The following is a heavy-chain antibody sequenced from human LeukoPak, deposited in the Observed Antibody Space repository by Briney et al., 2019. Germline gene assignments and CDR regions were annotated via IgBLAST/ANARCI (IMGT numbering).Heavy chain of an antibody. CDR2: IYYRGST. V-gene: IGHV4-59*08. Sequence: PSETLSLTCTVSGGSISSYYWSWIRQPPGKGLEWIGYIYYRGSTNYNPSLKSRVTISVDTSNNRFSLKLSSVTAADMAVYYCARHDAAAYRGYFDYWGQGTLVTVSS. CDR3: ARHDAAAYRGYFDY. D-gene: IGHD6-13*01. CDR1: GGSISSYY. J-gene: IGHJ4*02.